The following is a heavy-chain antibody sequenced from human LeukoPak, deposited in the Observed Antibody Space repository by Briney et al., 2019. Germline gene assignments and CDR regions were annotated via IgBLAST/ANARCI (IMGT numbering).Heavy chain of an antibody. CDR3: ARVRGYDNSGYSN. J-gene: IGHJ4*02. V-gene: IGHV3-21*01. Sequence: GGSLRLSCAASGFTFSSYSMNWVRQAPGKGLEWVSSISSSSSYIYYADSVKGRFTISRDNAKNSLYLQMNSLRAEDTAVYYCARVRGYDNSGYSNWGQGTLVTVSS. CDR1: GFTFSSYS. D-gene: IGHD3-22*01. CDR2: ISSSSSYI.